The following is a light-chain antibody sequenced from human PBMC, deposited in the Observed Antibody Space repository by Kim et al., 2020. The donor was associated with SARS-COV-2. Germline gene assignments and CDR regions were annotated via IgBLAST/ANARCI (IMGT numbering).Light chain of an antibody. V-gene: IGLV1-40*01. J-gene: IGLJ3*02. CDR3: QSYDSSLSGWV. CDR2: GNS. Sequence: QGVTSSCAGSSSNIGAGYYVHWYQLLPGTAPKLLIYGNSNRPSGVPDRCSGSKSGTSASLAITGLQAEDEADYYCQSYDSSLSGWVFGGGTKLTVL. CDR1: SSNIGAGYY.